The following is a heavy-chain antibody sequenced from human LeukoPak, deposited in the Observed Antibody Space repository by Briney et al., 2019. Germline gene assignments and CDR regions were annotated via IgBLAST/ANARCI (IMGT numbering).Heavy chain of an antibody. J-gene: IGHJ3*01. CDR1: EFIFSSYW. CDR3: AKFFTGEYVRAFDV. CDR2: IKQDGSEK. Sequence: GGSLRLSCEASEFIFSSYWMNWVRQAPGKGLEWVANIKQDGSEKEYVDSVKGRFTISRDNAKNSLYLQMNSLRAEDTAVYYCAKFFTGEYVRAFDVWGQGTMVTVSS. D-gene: IGHD3-10*02. V-gene: IGHV3-7*01.